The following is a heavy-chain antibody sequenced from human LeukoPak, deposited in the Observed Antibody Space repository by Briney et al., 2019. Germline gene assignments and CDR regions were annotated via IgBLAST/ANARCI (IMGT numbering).Heavy chain of an antibody. D-gene: IGHD3-3*01. CDR3: ASTIFGGFDP. V-gene: IGHV3-20*04. J-gene: IGHJ5*02. CDR1: GFTFDDYG. CDR2: INWNGGST. Sequence: GGSLRLSCAASGFTFDDYGMNWVRQAPGKGLEWVSGINWNGGSTGYADSVKGRFTISRDTAKNSLYLQMNSLRAEDTALYYCASTIFGGFDPWGQGTLVTVSS.